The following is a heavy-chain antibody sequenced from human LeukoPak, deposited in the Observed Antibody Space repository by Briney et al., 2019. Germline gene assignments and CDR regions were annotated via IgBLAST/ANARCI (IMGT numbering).Heavy chain of an antibody. J-gene: IGHJ3*01. CDR1: GFTFDDYA. CDR3: TKATGYNWNDKDAFDV. Sequence: GGSLRLSCMASGFTFDDYAMHWVRQAPGKGLEWVAGISWKSGNIAYADSVKGRFSISRDNAENSVYLQMDGLVSEDTALYYCTKATGYNWNDKDAFDVWGQGAMVTVSS. V-gene: IGHV3-9*01. D-gene: IGHD1-1*01. CDR2: ISWKSGNI.